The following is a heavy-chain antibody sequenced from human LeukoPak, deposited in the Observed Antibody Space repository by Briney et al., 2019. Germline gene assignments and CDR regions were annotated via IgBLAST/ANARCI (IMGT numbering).Heavy chain of an antibody. V-gene: IGHV4-59*01. CDR1: GCSISSYY. D-gene: IGHD2-2*03. Sequence: SETLSLTCSVSGCSISSYYWSWIRQPPGKGLEWIGYIYYSGSTNYNPSLKSRVTISVDTSKNQFSLKLSSVTAADTAVYYCARDLSGYCSSTSCYYGMDVWGKGTTVTVSS. CDR3: ARDLSGYCSSTSCYYGMDV. J-gene: IGHJ6*04. CDR2: IYYSGST.